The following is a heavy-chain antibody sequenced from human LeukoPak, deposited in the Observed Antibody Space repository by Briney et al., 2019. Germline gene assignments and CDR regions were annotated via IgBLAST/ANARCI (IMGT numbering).Heavy chain of an antibody. CDR1: GGSISSYY. D-gene: IGHD3-22*01. CDR3: ARHYYDSSGYYYLDY. J-gene: IGHJ4*02. Sequence: SETLSLTCTVSGGSISSYYWSWIRQPPGKGLEWIGYIYYSGSTNYNPSLKSRVTISVDTSKNQFSLKLSSATAADTAVYYCARHYYDSSGYYYLDYWGQGTLVTVSS. CDR2: IYYSGST. V-gene: IGHV4-59*08.